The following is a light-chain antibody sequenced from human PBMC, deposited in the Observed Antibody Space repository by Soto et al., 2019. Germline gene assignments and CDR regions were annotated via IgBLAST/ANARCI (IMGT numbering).Light chain of an antibody. Sequence: QSALTQPPSASGFPGQSVTISCTGTSSDVGYYDYVSWYQQHPGKAPKLVIYEVTKRPSGVPDRVSASKSGNTASLTVSGARAEAEAYYYCNSYAGSNTFVFGTGTKLTVL. CDR3: NSYAGSNTFV. CDR2: EVT. CDR1: SSDVGYYDY. J-gene: IGLJ1*01. V-gene: IGLV2-8*01.